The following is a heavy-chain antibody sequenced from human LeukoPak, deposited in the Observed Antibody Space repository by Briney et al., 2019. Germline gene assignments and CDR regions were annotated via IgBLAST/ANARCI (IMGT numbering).Heavy chain of an antibody. CDR1: GFTFSMYV. V-gene: IGHV3-30*03. Sequence: PGGSLRLSCAASGFTFSMYVMNWVRQAPGKGLEWVAVISNDGGNKFYADSVKGRFTISRDNSKTTLYLQMNSLRAEDTAVYYCARDNMAAAGNSYYYDLDVWGQGTTVTVSS. J-gene: IGHJ6*02. D-gene: IGHD6-13*01. CDR2: ISNDGGNK. CDR3: ARDNMAAAGNSYYYDLDV.